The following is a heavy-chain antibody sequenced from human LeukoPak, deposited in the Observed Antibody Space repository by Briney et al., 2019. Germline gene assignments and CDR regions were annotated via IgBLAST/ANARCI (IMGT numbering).Heavy chain of an antibody. CDR1: GGSFSSDIYN. D-gene: IGHD6-13*01. CDR2: IYYSGNT. J-gene: IGHJ4*02. Sequence: PSETLSLTCTVSGGSFSSDIYNWGWIRQPPGKGLEWIGSIYYSGNTYYNPSLKSRVTISVDTSKNQLSLKLNSVTATDTAVVYCARHVLQQLPPKAFDYWGQGTLVTVSS. CDR3: ARHVLQQLPPKAFDY. V-gene: IGHV4-39*01.